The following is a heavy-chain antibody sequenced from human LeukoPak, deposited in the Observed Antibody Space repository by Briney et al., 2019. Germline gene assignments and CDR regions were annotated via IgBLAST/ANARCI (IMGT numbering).Heavy chain of an antibody. CDR1: GFTFSSYA. Sequence: GGSLRLSCAASGFTFSSYAMSWVRQAPGKGLEWVSAISGSGGSTYYADSVKGRFTISRDNSKNTLCLQMNSLRAEDTAVYYCATTYYDFWSGYYYFDYWGQGTLVTVSS. V-gene: IGHV3-23*01. CDR3: ATTYYDFWSGYYYFDY. D-gene: IGHD3-3*01. CDR2: ISGSGGST. J-gene: IGHJ4*02.